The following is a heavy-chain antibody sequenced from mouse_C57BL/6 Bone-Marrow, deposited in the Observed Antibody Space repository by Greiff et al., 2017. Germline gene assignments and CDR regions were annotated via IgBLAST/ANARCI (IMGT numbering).Heavy chain of an antibody. V-gene: IGHV1-80*01. CDR1: GYAFSSYW. CDR2: IYPGDGDT. D-gene: IGHD2-4*01. J-gene: IGHJ2*01. Sequence: VQGVESGAELVKPGASVKISCKASGYAFSSYWMNWVKQRPGKGLEWIGQIYPGDGDTNYNGKFKGKATLTADKSSSTAYMQLSSLTSEDSAVYFCARARHYDYDVRYFDDWGQGTTLTVSS. CDR3: ARARHYDYDVRYFDD.